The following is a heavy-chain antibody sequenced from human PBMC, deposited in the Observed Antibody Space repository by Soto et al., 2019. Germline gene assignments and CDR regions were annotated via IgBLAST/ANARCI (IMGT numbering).Heavy chain of an antibody. D-gene: IGHD2-2*01. V-gene: IGHV1-69*13. CDR3: ARGPGVLVPAAKFYWFDP. Sequence: ASVKVSCKASGGTFSSYAISWVRQAPGQGLEWMGGIIPIFGTANYAQKFQGRVTITADESTSTAYMELSSLRSEDTAVYYCARGPGVLVPAAKFYWFDPWGHGTLVTAPQ. CDR2: IIPIFGTA. J-gene: IGHJ5*02. CDR1: GGTFSSYA.